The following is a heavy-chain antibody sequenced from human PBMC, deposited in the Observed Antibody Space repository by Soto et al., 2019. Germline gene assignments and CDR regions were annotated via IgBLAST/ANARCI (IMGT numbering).Heavy chain of an antibody. CDR3: AKCRGGDYREYYFDY. J-gene: IGHJ4*02. V-gene: IGHV3-23*01. CDR2: ITNGAGGRT. Sequence: GVSLRLPCAASAFTFSGYAMSWVRQAPGQGLEWVSTITNGAGGRTYYADSVKGRFTISRDNSMNTLYLQLNTLRAEDTAVYYCAKCRGGDYREYYFDYWGLGTLVAVSS. D-gene: IGHD3-10*01. CDR1: AFTFSGYA.